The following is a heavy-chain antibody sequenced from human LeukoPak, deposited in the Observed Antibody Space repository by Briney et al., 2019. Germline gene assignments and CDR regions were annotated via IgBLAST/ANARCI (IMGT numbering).Heavy chain of an antibody. J-gene: IGHJ4*02. CDR2: ISSRDTK. D-gene: IGHD1-7*01. CDR3: ARRETIFDY. Sequence: PGGSLRLSCAASGFTFSDYYMSWIRQAPGKGLEWVSYISSRDTKYSADSVKGRFTISSDNSKNSLYLHLNSLRAEDTAMYYCARRETIFDYWGQGTLVTVSA. V-gene: IGHV3-11*01. CDR1: GFTFSDYY.